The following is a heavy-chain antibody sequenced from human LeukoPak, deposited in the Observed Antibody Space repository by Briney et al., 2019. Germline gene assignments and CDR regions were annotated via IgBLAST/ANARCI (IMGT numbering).Heavy chain of an antibody. D-gene: IGHD2-2*02. J-gene: IGHJ4*02. V-gene: IGHV4-30-4*08. CDR2: IYYSGST. Sequence: SQTLSLTRTVSGGSISSGDYYWSWIRQPPGKGLEWIGYIYYSGSTYYNPSLKSRVTISVDTSKNQFSLKLSSVTAADTAVYYCARWNIVVVPAAILPFDYWGQGTLVTVS. CDR3: ARWNIVVVPAAILPFDY. CDR1: GGSISSGDYY.